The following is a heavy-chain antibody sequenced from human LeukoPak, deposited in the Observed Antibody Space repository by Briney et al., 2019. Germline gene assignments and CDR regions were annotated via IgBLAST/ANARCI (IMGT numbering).Heavy chain of an antibody. J-gene: IGHJ5*02. Sequence: SGTLSLTCAVSGGSISSNNWWSWVRQPPGKGLEWIGEIYHSGSTNYNPSLKSRVTISVDKSKNQFSLKLSSVTAADTALYYCARDPRDNWDVIDPWGQGTLVTVSS. CDR3: ARDPRDNWDVIDP. V-gene: IGHV4-4*02. CDR1: GGSISSNNW. CDR2: IYHSGST. D-gene: IGHD1-26*01.